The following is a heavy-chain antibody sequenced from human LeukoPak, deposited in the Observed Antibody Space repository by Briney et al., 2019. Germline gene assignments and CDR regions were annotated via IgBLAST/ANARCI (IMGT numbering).Heavy chain of an antibody. CDR1: GGSISNYY. Sequence: SETLSLTCAVSGGSISNYYWTWIPQPPGKGLEWIGFISYSGNTNYNPSLKSRVTISLDTSKNQFSLKLISVTAADTAVYYCARGVGSGYTDYWGQGALVTVSS. J-gene: IGHJ4*02. CDR2: ISYSGNT. D-gene: IGHD3-22*01. V-gene: IGHV4-59*01. CDR3: ARGVGSGYTDY.